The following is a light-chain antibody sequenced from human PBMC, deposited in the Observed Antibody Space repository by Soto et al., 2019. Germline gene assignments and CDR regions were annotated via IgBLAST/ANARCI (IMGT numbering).Light chain of an antibody. CDR1: QSVSSW. V-gene: IGKV1-5*03. Sequence: DIQMTQSPSTLSASVGDRVTITCRASQSVSSWLAWYQQKPGKAPTLLIHTASTLQSGVPSRFSGSGSGTDFTLIISSLRPDDFATYFCQQYNTYRTFGQGTKVEIK. CDR3: QQYNTYRT. J-gene: IGKJ1*01. CDR2: TAS.